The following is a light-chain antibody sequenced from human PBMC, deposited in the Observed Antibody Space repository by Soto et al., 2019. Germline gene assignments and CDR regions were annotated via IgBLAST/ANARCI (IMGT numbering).Light chain of an antibody. V-gene: IGKV2-28*01. J-gene: IGKJ1*01. CDR1: QSLLHGNGYNY. CDR2: LSS. Sequence: EIVVTQSPLSLPVTPGEPASISCRFSQSLLHGNGYNYVDWYLKKPGQSPQLLIYLSSTRASGDSDRFSGSGSGTDFTLKNSRVEAEDVGDYNCLQALQAPLTCGQGNKVEIK. CDR3: LQALQAPLT.